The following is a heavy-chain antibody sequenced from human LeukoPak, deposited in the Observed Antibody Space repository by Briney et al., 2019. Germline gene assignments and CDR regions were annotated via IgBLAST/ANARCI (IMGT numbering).Heavy chain of an antibody. V-gene: IGHV1-58*02. CDR1: GFTFTRSA. CDR3: AAADYYDSSGYYPYAFHI. CDR2: IVVGSGNT. Sequence: GASVKVSCKASGFTFTRSAMQWVRQARGQRLEWIGWIVVGSGNTNYAQTFQERVTITRDMSTSTAYMEPSSLRSEDTAVYYCAAADYYDSSGYYPYAFHIWGQGTMVTASS. J-gene: IGHJ3*02. D-gene: IGHD3-22*01.